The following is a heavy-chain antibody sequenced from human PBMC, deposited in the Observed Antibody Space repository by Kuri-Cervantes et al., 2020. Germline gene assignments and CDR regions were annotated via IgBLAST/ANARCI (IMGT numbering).Heavy chain of an antibody. Sequence: ESLKISCTVSGGSISSYYWSWIRQPAGKGLEWIGRIYTSGSTNYNPSLKSRVTMSVDTSKNQFSLKLSSVTAADTAVYYCARDGAHSIWGQGTMVTVSS. CDR3: ARDGAHSI. V-gene: IGHV4-4*07. CDR1: GGSISSYY. CDR2: IYTSGST. D-gene: IGHD4/OR15-4a*01. J-gene: IGHJ3*02.